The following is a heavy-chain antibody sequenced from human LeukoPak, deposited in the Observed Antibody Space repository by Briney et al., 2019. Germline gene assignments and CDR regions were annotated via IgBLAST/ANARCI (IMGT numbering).Heavy chain of an antibody. CDR3: ARDGSEEWPIGY. Sequence: QTGGSLRLSCAASGFTFSSYAMSWVRQAPGKGLEWVSAISGSGGSTYYAGSVKGRFTISRDNSKNTLYLQMNSLRAEDTAVYYCARDGSEEWPIGYWGQGTLVTVSS. J-gene: IGHJ4*02. D-gene: IGHD3-10*01. CDR2: ISGSGGST. CDR1: GFTFSSYA. V-gene: IGHV3-23*01.